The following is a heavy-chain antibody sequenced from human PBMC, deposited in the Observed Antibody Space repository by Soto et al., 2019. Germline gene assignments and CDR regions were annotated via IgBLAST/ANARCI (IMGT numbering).Heavy chain of an antibody. CDR2: ISGSGGST. Sequence: GGSLRLSCAASGFTFSSYAMSWVRQAPGRGLEWVSAISGSGGSTYYADSVKGRFTIFRDNSKNTLYLQMNSLRAEDTAVYYCAKDPEILLWFGDRPTTNNWGQGTLVTVSS. CDR3: AKDPEILLWFGDRPTTNN. V-gene: IGHV3-23*01. CDR1: GFTFSSYA. J-gene: IGHJ4*02. D-gene: IGHD3-10*01.